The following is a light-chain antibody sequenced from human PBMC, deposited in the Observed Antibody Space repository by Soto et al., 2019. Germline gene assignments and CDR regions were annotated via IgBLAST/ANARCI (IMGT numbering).Light chain of an antibody. Sequence: DILMTQSPSSLSASVGDRVTITCRASQSISRNLNWYQQRPGRAPKLLIHTISNLQSGVPSRFSGSGSGTDFALTISSLEPEDFATYYCQQSYSRWTFGQGTKV. CDR1: QSISRN. J-gene: IGKJ1*01. CDR2: TIS. CDR3: QQSYSRWT. V-gene: IGKV1-39*01.